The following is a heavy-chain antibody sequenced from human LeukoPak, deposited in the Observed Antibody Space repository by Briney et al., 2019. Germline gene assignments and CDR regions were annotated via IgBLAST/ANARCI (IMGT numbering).Heavy chain of an antibody. CDR2: IYYSGST. CDR3: ARRIAAADAFDY. V-gene: IGHV4-59*08. CDR1: GGSISSYY. J-gene: IGHJ4*02. Sequence: SETLSLTCTVSGGSISSYYWSWIRQPPGKGLEWIGYIYYSGSTNYNASLKGRVTISVDTSKNQFSLKLSSVTAADTAVYYCARRIAAADAFDYWGQGTLVTVSS. D-gene: IGHD6-13*01.